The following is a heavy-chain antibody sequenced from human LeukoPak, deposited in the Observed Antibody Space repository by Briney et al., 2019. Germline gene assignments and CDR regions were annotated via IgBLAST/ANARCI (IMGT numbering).Heavy chain of an antibody. V-gene: IGHV4-30-4*01. CDR3: AREGPHYYDSSGYYYLDY. CDR2: IYYSGST. J-gene: IGHJ4*02. Sequence: SETLSLTCTVSGGSISSGDYYWSWIRQPPGKGLEWIGYIYYSGSTYYNPSLKSRVTISVDTSKNQFSLKLSSVTAADTAVYYCAREGPHYYDSSGYYYLDYWGQGTLVTVSS. CDR1: GGSISSGDYY. D-gene: IGHD3-22*01.